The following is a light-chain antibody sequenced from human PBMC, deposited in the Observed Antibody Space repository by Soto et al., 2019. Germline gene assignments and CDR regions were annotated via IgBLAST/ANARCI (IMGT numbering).Light chain of an antibody. V-gene: IGLV2-11*01. CDR2: DVG. J-gene: IGLJ3*02. CDR1: SNDVGGYDH. Sequence: QSALTQPRSVSGSPGQSVTISCTGASNDVGGYDHVSWYQQHPDKAPKLMIYDVGKRPSGVPDRFSGSESGNTASLTISGLQADDEADYFCCSYAGSFWVFGGGTKLTVL. CDR3: CSYAGSFWV.